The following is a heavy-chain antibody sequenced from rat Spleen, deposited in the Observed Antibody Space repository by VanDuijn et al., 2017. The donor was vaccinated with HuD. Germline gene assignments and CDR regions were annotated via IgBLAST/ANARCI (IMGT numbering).Heavy chain of an antibody. CDR2: IIYDGSST. Sequence: EVQLVESGGGLVQPGRSLKLSCAVSGFTFSDYTMAWVRQAPKKGLEWVAAIIYDGSSTYYRDSVKGRFTISRDNAKSTLYLQMDSLRSEDTATYYCTRYGSFDNWFAYWGQGTLVTVSS. J-gene: IGHJ3*01. D-gene: IGHD1-12*02. CDR3: TRYGSFDNWFAY. V-gene: IGHV5-17*01. CDR1: GFTFSDYT.